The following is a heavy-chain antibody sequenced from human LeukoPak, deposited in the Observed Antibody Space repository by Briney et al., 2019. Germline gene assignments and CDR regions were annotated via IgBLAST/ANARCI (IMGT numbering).Heavy chain of an antibody. Sequence: SETLSLTCTVAGGSISTSTYNWGWIRQPPGKGLEWIGSVYYTGITYDNPSVESRVTISVDTSKNHFFLELNSVTAADTGVYFCARQVRSPVVMFMDVWGKGTTVIVSS. CDR1: GGSISTSTYN. D-gene: IGHD3-22*01. CDR2: VYYTGIT. J-gene: IGHJ6*03. V-gene: IGHV4-39*01. CDR3: ARQVRSPVVMFMDV.